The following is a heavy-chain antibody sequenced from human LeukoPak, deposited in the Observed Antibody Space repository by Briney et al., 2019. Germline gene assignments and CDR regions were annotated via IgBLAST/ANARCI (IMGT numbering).Heavy chain of an antibody. CDR3: ASLGTKTGTTKVPFDY. V-gene: IGHV1-46*01. J-gene: IGHJ4*02. Sequence: ASVKVSCKASGYTFTSYYMHWVRQAPGQGLEWMGIINPSGGSTSYAQKFQGRVTMTWDTSTSTVYMELSSLRSEDTAVYYCASLGTKTGTTKVPFDYWGQGTLVTVSS. CDR1: GYTFTSYY. D-gene: IGHD1-7*01. CDR2: INPSGGST.